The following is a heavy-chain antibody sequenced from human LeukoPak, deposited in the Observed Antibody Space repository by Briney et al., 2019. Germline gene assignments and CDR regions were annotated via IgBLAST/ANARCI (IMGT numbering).Heavy chain of an antibody. Sequence: SETLSLTCTVSGDSINNYYWSWIRQPPGKGLEWIGYIYYSGTTNYNPSLKSRVTISVDTSKNQFSLKLSSVTAADTAVYYCAREKSPDYCSGASCYFDYWGQGTLVTVSP. CDR1: GDSINNYY. D-gene: IGHD2-15*01. J-gene: IGHJ4*02. CDR2: IYYSGTT. CDR3: AREKSPDYCSGASCYFDY. V-gene: IGHV4-59*01.